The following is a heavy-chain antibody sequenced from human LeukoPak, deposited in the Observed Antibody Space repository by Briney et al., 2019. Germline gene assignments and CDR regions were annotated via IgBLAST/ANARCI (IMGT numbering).Heavy chain of an antibody. D-gene: IGHD3-10*01. CDR1: GYTFTSYY. Sequence: ASVKVSCKASGYTFTSYYMHWLRQPPGQGLEWMGIINPSGGSTSYAQKFQGRVTMTRDTSTSTVYMELSSLRSEDTAVYYCARDHEYYYGSGSYYPGGCDYWGQGTLVTVSS. J-gene: IGHJ4*02. CDR2: INPSGGST. CDR3: ARDHEYYYGSGSYYPGGCDY. V-gene: IGHV1-46*01.